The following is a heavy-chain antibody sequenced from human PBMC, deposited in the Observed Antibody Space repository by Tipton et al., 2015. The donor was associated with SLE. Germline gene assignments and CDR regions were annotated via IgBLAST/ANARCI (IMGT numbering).Heavy chain of an antibody. CDR1: GGSISGYY. Sequence: TLSLTCTVSGGSISGYYWSWIRQPAGKGLEWIGRVYSSGSTIYNPSIKSRITLSLDTSKNQFSLRVNSVTAADTAVYYCARGGGSYYDYWGQGTLVTASS. D-gene: IGHD1-26*01. V-gene: IGHV4-4*07. J-gene: IGHJ4*02. CDR3: ARGGGSYYDY. CDR2: VYSSGST.